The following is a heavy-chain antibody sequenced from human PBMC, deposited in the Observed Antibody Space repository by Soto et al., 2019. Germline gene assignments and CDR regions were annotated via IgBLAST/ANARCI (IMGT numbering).Heavy chain of an antibody. Sequence: EVQLVESGGGLVQPGGSLRLSCVVSGFTVSNNYMSWVRQAPGKGLEWVSVIYSGGSTSYINSVKGRFTISRDNSKNTVYLQMNSLRAEDPAVYYCARPDTVRGVSYWGQGTLVTVSS. CDR3: ARPDTVRGVSY. CDR2: IYSGGST. J-gene: IGHJ4*02. CDR1: GFTVSNNY. V-gene: IGHV3-66*01. D-gene: IGHD3-10*01.